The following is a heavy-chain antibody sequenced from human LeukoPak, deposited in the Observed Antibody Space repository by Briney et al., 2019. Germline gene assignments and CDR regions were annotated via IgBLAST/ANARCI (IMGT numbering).Heavy chain of an antibody. V-gene: IGHV4-30-4*01. CDR1: GGSISSGDYY. Sequence: PSETLSLTCTVSGGSISSGDYYWSWIRQPPGKGLEWIGYIYYSGSTYYNPSLKSRVTISVDTSKNQFSLKLSSVTAADTAVYYCARQVFFCSGGSCYSFFDYWGQGTLVTVSS. D-gene: IGHD2-15*01. J-gene: IGHJ4*02. CDR3: ARQVFFCSGGSCYSFFDY. CDR2: IYYSGST.